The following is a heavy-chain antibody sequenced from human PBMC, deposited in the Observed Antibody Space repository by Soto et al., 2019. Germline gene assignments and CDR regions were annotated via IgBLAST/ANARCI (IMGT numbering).Heavy chain of an antibody. CDR2: INPNSGGT. CDR1: GYTFTSYA. D-gene: IGHD2-2*02. Sequence: GASVKVSCKASGYTFTSYAIHWVRQAPGQRLEWMGWINPNSGGTNYAQKFQGRVTMTRDTSISTAYMELSRLRSDDTAVYYCARGALGYCSSTSCYTGMRGFFDYWGQGTLVTVSS. J-gene: IGHJ4*02. CDR3: ARGALGYCSSTSCYTGMRGFFDY. V-gene: IGHV1-2*02.